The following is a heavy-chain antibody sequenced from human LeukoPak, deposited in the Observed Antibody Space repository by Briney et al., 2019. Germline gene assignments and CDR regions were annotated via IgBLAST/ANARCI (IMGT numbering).Heavy chain of an antibody. V-gene: IGHV1-2*02. CDR2: INPNSGGT. Sequence: ASVKVSCKASGYTFTGYYMHWVRQAPGQGLEWMGWINPNSGGTNYAQKFQGRVTMTRDTSISTAYTELSRLRSDDTAVYYCARTTMIVVVIDVAFDIWGQGTMVTVSS. D-gene: IGHD3-22*01. CDR1: GYTFTGYY. J-gene: IGHJ3*02. CDR3: ARTTMIVVVIDVAFDI.